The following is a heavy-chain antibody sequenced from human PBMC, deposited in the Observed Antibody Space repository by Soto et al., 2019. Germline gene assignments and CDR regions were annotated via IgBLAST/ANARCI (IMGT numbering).Heavy chain of an antibody. J-gene: IGHJ4*02. Sequence: QVQLVQSGAEVKKPGSSVKVSCKASGGTFSSYAISWVRQAPGQGLEWMGGIVPTFGTANYAQKFQGRVTITADESTSTGYVELSSLRSEDTAVYYCGFGWRRWGFGYWGQGTLVTVSS. V-gene: IGHV1-69*01. CDR1: GGTFSSYA. D-gene: IGHD3-10*01. CDR2: IVPTFGTA. CDR3: GFGWRRWGFGY.